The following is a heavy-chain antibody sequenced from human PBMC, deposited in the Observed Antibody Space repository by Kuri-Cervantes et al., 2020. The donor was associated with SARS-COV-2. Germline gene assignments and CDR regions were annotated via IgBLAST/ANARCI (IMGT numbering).Heavy chain of an antibody. CDR1: GYRFSNYW. Sequence: KVSCKGSGYRFSNYWINWVRQMPGKGLEWMGRIDPSDSYTNYSPSFQGHVTISADKSISTAYLQWSSLKASDTAMYYCARRGYGSGWYEGDLDYWGQGTLVTVSS. CDR3: ARRGYGSGWYEGDLDY. V-gene: IGHV5-10-1*01. D-gene: IGHD6-19*01. J-gene: IGHJ4*02. CDR2: IDPSDSYT.